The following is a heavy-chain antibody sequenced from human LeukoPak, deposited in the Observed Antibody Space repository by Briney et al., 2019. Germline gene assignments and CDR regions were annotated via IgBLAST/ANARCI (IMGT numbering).Heavy chain of an antibody. V-gene: IGHV3-21*01. CDR1: GFTFSSYL. CDR2: ISSSSYI. J-gene: IGHJ4*02. CDR3: ARDDRSAYLLPYDY. Sequence: PGGSLTETRAASGFTFSSYLINWLRQAPGKGLEWVSSISSSSYIYYADSVKGRFTISRDNAKNSLYLQMNSLGAEDTAVYYCARDDRSAYLLPYDYWGPGNLVTVSS. D-gene: IGHD3-22*01.